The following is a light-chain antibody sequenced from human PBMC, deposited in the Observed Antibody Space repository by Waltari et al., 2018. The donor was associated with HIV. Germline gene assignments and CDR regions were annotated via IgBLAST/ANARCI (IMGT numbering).Light chain of an antibody. CDR1: QSVSTY. V-gene: IGKV3-11*01. CDR2: DAS. CDR3: QHRKEWPPGAT. J-gene: IGKJ3*01. Sequence: EIVLTQSPATLSLSPWERATLSCRASQSVSTYFAWYQKRPGQAPRLLIYDASNRATGIPARFSGSGSGTDFTLTISSLEPEDFAVYYCQHRKEWPPGATFGPGTKVDVK.